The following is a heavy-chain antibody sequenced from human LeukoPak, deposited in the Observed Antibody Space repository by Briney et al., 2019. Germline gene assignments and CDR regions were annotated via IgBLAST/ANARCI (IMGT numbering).Heavy chain of an antibody. D-gene: IGHD3-22*01. J-gene: IGHJ6*03. CDR3: ARKTGYYDSSGFWSYYYYYYMDV. CDR2: INHSGST. V-gene: IGHV4-34*01. Sequence: PSETLSLTCAVYGGSFSDYYWSWIRQPPGKGLEWIGEINHSGSTNYNPSLKSRVTISVDTSKNQFSPKLSSVTAADTAVYYCARKTGYYDSSGFWSYYYYYYMDVWGKGTTVTISS. CDR1: GGSFSDYY.